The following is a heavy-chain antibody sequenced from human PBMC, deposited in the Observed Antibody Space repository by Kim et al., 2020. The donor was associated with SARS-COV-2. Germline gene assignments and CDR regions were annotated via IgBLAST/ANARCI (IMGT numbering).Heavy chain of an antibody. V-gene: IGHV3-30*01. Sequence: ADDVKGRVNIFSDNAKNTLYLQMNSLRAEDKAVYYCASMNGDCAGLPFDSWGQGTLVTVSP. D-gene: IGHD2-21*02. CDR3: ASMNGDCAGLPFDS. J-gene: IGHJ4*02.